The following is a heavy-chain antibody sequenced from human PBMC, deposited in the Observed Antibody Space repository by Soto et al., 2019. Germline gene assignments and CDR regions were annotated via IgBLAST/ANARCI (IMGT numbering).Heavy chain of an antibody. Sequence: GESLKISCKGSGDSFTSYWIGWVRQMPGKGLEWKGIIYPGDSDTRYSPSFQGQVTISVDKSIFTTYLQWSSLKASDTAMYYCARAFSGSSSFDYWGQGTLVTVSS. D-gene: IGHD3-10*01. J-gene: IGHJ4*02. CDR3: ARAFSGSSSFDY. CDR2: IYPGDSDT. CDR1: GDSFTSYW. V-gene: IGHV5-51*01.